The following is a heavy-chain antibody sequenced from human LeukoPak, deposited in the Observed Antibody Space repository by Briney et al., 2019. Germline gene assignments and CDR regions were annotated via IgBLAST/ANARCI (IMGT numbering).Heavy chain of an antibody. CDR3: VRADGRDGYKGLVDY. V-gene: IGHV4-34*01. J-gene: IGHJ4*02. CDR1: GGSFSAYY. CDR2: INHSGST. Sequence: KPSETLSLTCAVYGGSFSAYYWSWLRQPPGKGLEWIGEINHSGSTNYNPSLKSRVTMSVDTSRNQFSLKLNSVTAADAAVYYCVRADGRDGYKGLVDYWGQGTLVTVSS. D-gene: IGHD5-24*01.